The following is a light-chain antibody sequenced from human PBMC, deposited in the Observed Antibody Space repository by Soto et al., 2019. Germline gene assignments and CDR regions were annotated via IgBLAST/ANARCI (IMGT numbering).Light chain of an antibody. J-gene: IGKJ5*01. CDR1: QDIDNF. CDR2: DAS. V-gene: IGKV1-33*01. Sequence: DIQLTQSPSSLSASLGDRVTITCQASQDIDNFLNWYQHKPGAAPKLLIYDASTLAPGVPSRFSGTESGADFTFTISSLQPEDIATYYCQQYHSLPITFGPGTRLEMK. CDR3: QQYHSLPIT.